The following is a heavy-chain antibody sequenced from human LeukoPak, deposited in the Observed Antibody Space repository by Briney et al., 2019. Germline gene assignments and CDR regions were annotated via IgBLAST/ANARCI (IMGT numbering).Heavy chain of an antibody. D-gene: IGHD4-11*01. J-gene: IGHJ6*02. CDR1: GGTFSSYA. CDR2: IIPIFGTA. Sequence: GASVKVSCKASGGTFSSYAISWVRQATGQGLEWMGGIIPIFGTANYAQKFQGRVTITADESTSTAYMELSSLRSEDTAVYYCARLTVTTAHYYYYYGMDVWGQGTTVTVSS. CDR3: ARLTVTTAHYYYYYGMDV. V-gene: IGHV1-69*13.